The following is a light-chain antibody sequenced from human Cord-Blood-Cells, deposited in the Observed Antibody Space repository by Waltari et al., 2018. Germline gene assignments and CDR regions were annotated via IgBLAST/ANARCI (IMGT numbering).Light chain of an antibody. Sequence: EIVLTQSPATLSLSPGERATLSCRASQGVSSYLAWYQQKPGQAPRLLLYDASSRATGIPARFSGSGSGTDFTLTISSLEPEDFAVYYCQQRSNWLTFGGGTKVEIK. J-gene: IGKJ4*01. CDR3: QQRSNWLT. V-gene: IGKV3-11*01. CDR1: QGVSSY. CDR2: DAS.